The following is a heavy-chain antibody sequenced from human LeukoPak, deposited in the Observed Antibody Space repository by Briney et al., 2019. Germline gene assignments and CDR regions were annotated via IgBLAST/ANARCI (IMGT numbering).Heavy chain of an antibody. CDR1: GFTFSDYY. Sequence: GGSLRISCAGSGFTFSDYYMSRIRQAPGKGLEGVSYISSSGSTIYYADSVKGRFTISRDNAKNSLYLQMNSLRAEETAVYYCARDRGCSSTSCYRRNWFDPWGQGTLVNVSS. V-gene: IGHV3-11*01. D-gene: IGHD2-2*02. CDR3: ARDRGCSSTSCYRRNWFDP. J-gene: IGHJ5*02. CDR2: ISSSGSTI.